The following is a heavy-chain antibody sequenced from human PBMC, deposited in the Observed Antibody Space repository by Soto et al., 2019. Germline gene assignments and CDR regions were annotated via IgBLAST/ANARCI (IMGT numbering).Heavy chain of an antibody. V-gene: IGHV4-31*03. Sequence: QVQLQESGPGLVEPSQTLSLTCTVSGGSISSGGYYWSWIRQHPGKGLEWIGYIYYSGSTYYNPSLKSRVTISVDTSKNQFSLKLSSVTAADTAVYYCAREVLHYCDYVFWGYFDYWGQGTLVTVSS. J-gene: IGHJ4*02. D-gene: IGHD4-17*01. CDR3: AREVLHYCDYVFWGYFDY. CDR2: IYYSGST. CDR1: GGSISSGGYY.